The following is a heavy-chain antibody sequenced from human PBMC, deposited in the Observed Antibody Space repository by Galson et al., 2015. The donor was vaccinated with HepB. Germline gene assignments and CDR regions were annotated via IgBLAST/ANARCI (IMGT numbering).Heavy chain of an antibody. J-gene: IGHJ4*02. V-gene: IGHV3-30*04. CDR2: ISYDGSNK. CDR3: AGSSGSFDY. Sequence: SLRLSCAASGFTFSSYPMTWVRQAPGKGLEWVAVISYDGSNKYYADSVKGRFTISRDNSKNTLYLQMNSLRAEDTAVYYCAGSSGSFDYWGQGTLVTVSS. CDR1: GFTFSSYP. D-gene: IGHD6-19*01.